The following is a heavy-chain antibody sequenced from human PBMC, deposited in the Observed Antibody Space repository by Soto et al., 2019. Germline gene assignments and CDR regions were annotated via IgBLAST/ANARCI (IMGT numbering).Heavy chain of an antibody. CDR2: IYYSGST. V-gene: IGHV4-31*03. J-gene: IGHJ5*02. CDR3: ARDQGNWFDP. CDR1: GGSISSGGYY. Sequence: PSETLSLTCTDSGGSISSGGYYWSWIRQHPGKGLEWIGYIYYSGSTYYNPSLKSRVTISVDTSKNQFSLKLSSVTAADTAVYYCARDQGNWFDPWGQGTLVTVSS.